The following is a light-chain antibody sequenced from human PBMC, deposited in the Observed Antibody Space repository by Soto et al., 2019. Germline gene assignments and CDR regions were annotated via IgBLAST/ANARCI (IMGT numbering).Light chain of an antibody. CDR3: ASYTIKKSWV. V-gene: IGLV2-14*01. CDR1: SGDIGAFNH. CDR2: EVA. Sequence: QSVLTQPASVTGSPGQSITISCTGTSGDIGAFNHVSWYRQFPGTAPKLMIYEVANRPSGVSGRFSGYRSGNTASLTISGLQPEDEADYYCASYTIKKSWVFGGGTKLTVL. J-gene: IGLJ3*02.